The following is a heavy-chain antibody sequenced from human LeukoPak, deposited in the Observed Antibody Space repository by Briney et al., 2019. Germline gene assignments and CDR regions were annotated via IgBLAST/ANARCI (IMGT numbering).Heavy chain of an antibody. CDR1: GFTFSSYS. J-gene: IGHJ4*02. CDR2: ISSSSSYI. Sequence: PGGSLRLSCAASGFTFSSYSMNWVRQAPGKGLEWVSSISSSSSYIYYADSVKGRFTISRDNAKNSLYLQMNSLRAEDTAVYYCARPRRSRSTEPYYFDYWGQGTLVTVSS. D-gene: IGHD4-17*01. CDR3: ARPRRSRSTEPYYFDY. V-gene: IGHV3-21*01.